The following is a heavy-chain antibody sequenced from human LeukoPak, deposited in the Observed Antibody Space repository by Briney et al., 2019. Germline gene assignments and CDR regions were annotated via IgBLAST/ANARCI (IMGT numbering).Heavy chain of an antibody. V-gene: IGHV4-34*01. CDR1: GGSFSGYY. CDR2: INHSGST. Sequence: SETLSLTCAVYGGSFSGYYWSWIRQPPGKGLEWIGEINHSGSTNYNPSLKSRVTISVDTSKNQFSLKLSSVTAADTAVYYCARQSHEYSSGPYGDYWGQGTLVTVSS. CDR3: ARQSHEYSSGPYGDY. D-gene: IGHD6-19*01. J-gene: IGHJ4*02.